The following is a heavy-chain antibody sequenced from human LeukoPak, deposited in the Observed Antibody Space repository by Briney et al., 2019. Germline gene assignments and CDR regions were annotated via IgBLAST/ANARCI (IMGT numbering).Heavy chain of an antibody. D-gene: IGHD4-17*01. CDR2: INPNSGGT. V-gene: IGHV1-2*06. Sequence: ASVKVSCKASGYTFTGYYMHWVRQAPGQGLEWMGRINPNSGGTNYAQKFQGRVTVTRDTSISTAYMEVSRLRFDDTAVYYCARDGDYDTDFDYWGQGTLVTVSS. J-gene: IGHJ4*02. CDR1: GYTFTGYY. CDR3: ARDGDYDTDFDY.